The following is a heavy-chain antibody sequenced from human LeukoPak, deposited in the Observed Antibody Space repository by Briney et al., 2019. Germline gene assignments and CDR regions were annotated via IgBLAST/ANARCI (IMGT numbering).Heavy chain of an antibody. CDR2: IYYSGST. Sequence: SETLSLTCTVSGDSISSRSYYWGWIRQPPGKGLEWIGNIYYSGSTYYNESLESRVTISIDTSKNQFSLKLNSVTAADTAMYYCAKSGGYGLIDYWGQGTLVTVSS. CDR3: AKSGGYGLIDY. CDR1: GDSISSRSYY. D-gene: IGHD1-26*01. V-gene: IGHV4-39*01. J-gene: IGHJ4*02.